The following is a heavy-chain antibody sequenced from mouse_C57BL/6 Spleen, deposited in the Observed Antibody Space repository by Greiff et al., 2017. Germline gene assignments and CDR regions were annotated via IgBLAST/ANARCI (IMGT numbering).Heavy chain of an antibody. CDR1: GYAFSSYW. CDR3: ARWGTTVVAKGGFDY. Sequence: QVQLKQSGAELVKPGASVKISCKASGYAFSSYWMNWVKQRPGKGLEWIGQIYPGDGDTNYNGKFKGKATLTADKSSSTAYMQLSSLTSEDSAVYFCARWGTTVVAKGGFDYWGQGTTLTVSS. J-gene: IGHJ2*01. D-gene: IGHD1-1*01. CDR2: IYPGDGDT. V-gene: IGHV1-80*01.